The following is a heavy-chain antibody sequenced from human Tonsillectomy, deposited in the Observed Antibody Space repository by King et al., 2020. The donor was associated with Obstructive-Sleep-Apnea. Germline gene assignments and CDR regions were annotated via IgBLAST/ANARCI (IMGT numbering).Heavy chain of an antibody. CDR1: GFTFSRYW. V-gene: IGHV3-74*01. CDR2: INSDGSST. CDR3: ARDGIDCSGGSCHSGYFDY. Sequence: VQLVESGGGLVQPGGSLRLSCAASGFTFSRYWMHWVRQAPGKGLGWVSRINSDGSSTSYADSVKGRFTISRDNAQNTLYLQMNSLRAEDTAVYYCARDGIDCSGGSCHSGYFDYWGQGTLVTVSS. D-gene: IGHD2-15*01. J-gene: IGHJ4*02.